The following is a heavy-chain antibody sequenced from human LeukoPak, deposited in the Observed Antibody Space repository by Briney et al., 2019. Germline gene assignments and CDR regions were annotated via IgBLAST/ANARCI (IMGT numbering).Heavy chain of an antibody. J-gene: IGHJ4*02. Sequence: KPSETLSLTCTVSGGSISSSSYYWGWVRQPPGKGLEWIGSIYYSGSTYYNPSLKSRVTISVDTSKNQFSLKLSSVTAADTAVYYCARSSGYSYGFFDYWGQGTLVTVSS. D-gene: IGHD5-18*01. CDR3: ARSSGYSYGFFDY. CDR2: IYYSGST. V-gene: IGHV4-39*01. CDR1: GGSISSSSYY.